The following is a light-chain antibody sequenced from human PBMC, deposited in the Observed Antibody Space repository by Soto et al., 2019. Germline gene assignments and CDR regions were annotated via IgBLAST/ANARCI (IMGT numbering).Light chain of an antibody. J-gene: IGKJ1*01. V-gene: IGKV3-20*01. Sequence: EIVLTQSPGTLSLSPGERATLSCRASQSVSSSYLAWYQQKPGQAPRLLIYGASSRATGIPDRFSGSGSGTDITLTISRLEHEDLAVYCCQQYGSSRTFGQGTKVEIK. CDR3: QQYGSSRT. CDR2: GAS. CDR1: QSVSSSY.